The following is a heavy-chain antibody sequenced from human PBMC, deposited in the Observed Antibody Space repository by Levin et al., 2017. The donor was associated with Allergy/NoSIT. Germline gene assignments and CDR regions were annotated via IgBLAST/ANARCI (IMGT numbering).Heavy chain of an antibody. V-gene: IGHV3-21*01. D-gene: IGHD6-19*01. Sequence: GGSLRLSCAASGFTFSSYHMSWVRQAPGKGLEWVSSITRSTEYIYQADSVQGRFSISRDNAKNLLYLQMNSLRAEDTAVYYCAREYSSGYLYFDLWGRGTLVTVSS. CDR3: AREYSSGYLYFDL. J-gene: IGHJ2*01. CDR1: GFTFSSYH. CDR2: ITRSTEYI.